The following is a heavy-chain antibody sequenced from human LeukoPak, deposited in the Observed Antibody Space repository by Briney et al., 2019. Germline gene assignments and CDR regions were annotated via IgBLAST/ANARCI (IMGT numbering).Heavy chain of an antibody. CDR3: AREGSGSYYRYYYYGMDV. J-gene: IGHJ6*02. Sequence: GGSLRLSCAASGFTFSSYAMPWVRQAPGKGLEWVAVISYDGSNKYYADSVKGRFTISRDNPKNTLYLQMNSLRAEDTAVYYCAREGSGSYYRYYYYGMDVWGQGTTVTVSS. V-gene: IGHV3-30-3*01. D-gene: IGHD3-10*01. CDR2: ISYDGSNK. CDR1: GFTFSSYA.